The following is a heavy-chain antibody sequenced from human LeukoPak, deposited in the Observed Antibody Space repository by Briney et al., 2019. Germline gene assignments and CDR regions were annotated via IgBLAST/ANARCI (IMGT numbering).Heavy chain of an antibody. CDR1: GGTFSSYA. Sequence: GASVKVSCKASGGTFSSYAISWVRQAPGQGLEWMGRIIPILGIANYAQKFQGRVTITADKSTSTAYMELSSLRSEDTAVYYYARLTNGYCSGGSCYRANGFDPWGQGTLVTVSS. V-gene: IGHV1-69*04. J-gene: IGHJ5*02. D-gene: IGHD2-15*01. CDR3: ARLTNGYCSGGSCYRANGFDP. CDR2: IIPILGIA.